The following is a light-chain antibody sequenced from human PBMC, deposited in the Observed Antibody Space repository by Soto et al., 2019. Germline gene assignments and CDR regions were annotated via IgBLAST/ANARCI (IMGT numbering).Light chain of an antibody. CDR1: QSVFYSSNNKNY. V-gene: IGKV4-1*01. CDR3: QQYYSTPPT. CDR2: WAS. Sequence: DIVMTQSPDSLTVSLGQRATMNCKSSQSVFYSSNNKNYLAWYQQKPGQPPKLLINWASTRESGVPDRFSGSGSGTDFTLTISSLQAEDVAVYHCQQYYSTPPTFGGGTKVEIK. J-gene: IGKJ4*01.